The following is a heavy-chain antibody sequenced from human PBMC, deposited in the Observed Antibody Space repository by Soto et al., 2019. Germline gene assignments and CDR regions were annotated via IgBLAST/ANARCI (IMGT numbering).Heavy chain of an antibody. CDR1: GFAFSRYA. V-gene: IGHV3-30*18. D-gene: IGHD3-16*01. CDR3: AKGILSATIGPYAMDV. CDR2: ISYDGNYI. Sequence: GGSLRLSCEASGFAFSRYAMHWVRQAPGKGLEWVGVISYDGNYIYYADSVKGRFTISRDNSKNTLYVQVNSLRPEDTAVYYCAKGILSATIGPYAMDVWGQGTTVTVSS. J-gene: IGHJ6*02.